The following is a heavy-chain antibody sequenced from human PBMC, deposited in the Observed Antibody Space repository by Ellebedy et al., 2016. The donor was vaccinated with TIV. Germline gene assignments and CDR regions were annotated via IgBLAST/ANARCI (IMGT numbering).Heavy chain of an antibody. Sequence: GESLKISCAASGFTFSTYSMNWVRQAPGKGLEWVSHISSSGNTIYYADSVKGRFTISRDNAKNSLYLQMNSLRVEDTAVYYCARMNWNSPVDPWGRGTLVTVSS. CDR3: ARMNWNSPVDP. V-gene: IGHV3-48*04. CDR2: ISSSGNTI. D-gene: IGHD1-7*01. CDR1: GFTFSTYS. J-gene: IGHJ5*02.